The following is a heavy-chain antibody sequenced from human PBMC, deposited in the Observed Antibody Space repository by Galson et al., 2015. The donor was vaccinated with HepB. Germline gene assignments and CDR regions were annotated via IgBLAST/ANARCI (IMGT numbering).Heavy chain of an antibody. Sequence: CAISGDSVSSNSAAWNWIRQSPSRGLEWLGRTYYRSKWYNDYAISVKSRITINPDTSKNQFSLKLSSVTAADTAVYYCARLPNAFDIWGQGTMVTVSS. CDR1: GDSVSSNSAA. J-gene: IGHJ3*02. V-gene: IGHV6-1*01. CDR2: TYYRSKWYN. CDR3: ARLPNAFDI.